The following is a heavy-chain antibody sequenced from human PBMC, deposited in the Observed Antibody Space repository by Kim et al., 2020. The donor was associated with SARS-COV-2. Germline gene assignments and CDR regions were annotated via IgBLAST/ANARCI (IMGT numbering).Heavy chain of an antibody. D-gene: IGHD3-3*01. J-gene: IGHJ6*02. CDR1: GFTFSSYS. Sequence: GGSLRLSCAASGFTFSSYSMNWVRQAPGKGLEWVSYISSSSSTIYYADSVKGRFTISRDNAKNSLYLQMNSLRDEDTAVYYCARDESGENNFWSGYYNYYYYGMDVWGQGTTVTVSS. V-gene: IGHV3-48*02. CDR3: ARDESGENNFWSGYYNYYYYGMDV. CDR2: ISSSSSTI.